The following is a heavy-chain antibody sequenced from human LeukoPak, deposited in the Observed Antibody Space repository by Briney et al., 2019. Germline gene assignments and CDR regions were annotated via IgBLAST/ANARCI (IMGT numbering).Heavy chain of an antibody. CDR2: ISSSSSYI. Sequence: GGSLRLSCAASGFTFSSYSMNWVRQAPGKGLEWVSSISSSSSYIYYADSVKGRFTISRDNAKNSLYLQMNSLRVEDTAVYYCASFVPTVTTQGEVLDYWGQGTLVTVSS. CDR3: ASFVPTVTTQGEVLDY. CDR1: GFTFSSYS. D-gene: IGHD4-17*01. J-gene: IGHJ4*02. V-gene: IGHV3-21*01.